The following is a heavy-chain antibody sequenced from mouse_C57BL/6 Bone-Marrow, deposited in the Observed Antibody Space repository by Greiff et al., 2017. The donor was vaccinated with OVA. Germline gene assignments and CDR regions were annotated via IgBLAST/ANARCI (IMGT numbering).Heavy chain of an antibody. Sequence: DVKLQESGPGLVKPSQTVFLTCTVTGISITTGNYRWSWIRQFPGNKLEWIGYIYYSGTITYNPSLTSRTTITRDTPKNQFFLEMNSLTAEDTATYYCARESGGYFDYWGQGTTLTVSS. CDR1: GISITTGNYR. CDR2: IYYSGTI. J-gene: IGHJ2*01. V-gene: IGHV3-5*01. CDR3: ARESGGYFDY.